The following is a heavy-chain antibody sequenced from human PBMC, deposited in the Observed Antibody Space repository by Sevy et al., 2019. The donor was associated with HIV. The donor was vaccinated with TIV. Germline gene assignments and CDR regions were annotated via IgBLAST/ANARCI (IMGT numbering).Heavy chain of an antibody. CDR1: GFTFSDYD. CDR2: MSHDGNYK. V-gene: IGHV3-30*04. D-gene: IGHD2-21*02. CDR3: ARLFSSGGDCYYLDY. J-gene: IGHJ4*02. Sequence: GGCLRLSCAASGFTFSDYDMHWVRQAPGKGLEWVAVMSHDGNYKNHADSVKVRFTISRDNFKNTLYLQMNSLRVEDTAVYFCARLFSSGGDCYYLDYWGQGAPVTVSS.